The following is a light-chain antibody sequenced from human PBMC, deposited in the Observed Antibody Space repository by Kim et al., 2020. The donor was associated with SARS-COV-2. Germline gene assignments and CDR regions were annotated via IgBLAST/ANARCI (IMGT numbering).Light chain of an antibody. V-gene: IGKV1-39*01. CDR3: QQSYSTPRT. Sequence: DIQMTQSPSSLSASVGDRVTITCRASQTTYISLNWYQQKPGKAPKLLIYAASSLQSGVPSRFSGSGSGTEFTLTISSLQPEDFATYYCQQSYSTPRTFGQGTRLEIK. CDR1: QTTYIS. CDR2: AAS. J-gene: IGKJ5*01.